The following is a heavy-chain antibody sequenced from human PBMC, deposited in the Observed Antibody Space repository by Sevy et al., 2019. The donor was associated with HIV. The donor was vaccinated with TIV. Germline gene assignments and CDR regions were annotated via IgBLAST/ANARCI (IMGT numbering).Heavy chain of an antibody. CDR3: ARQHSSRGYFYFDS. CDR2: IFYSGST. V-gene: IGHV4-30-4*01. Sequence: SESLSLTCTVSGGSISSGDYYWSWIRQPPGKGLEWIGYIFYSGSTYFNPSLKSRVTISLDTSKSQFSLRLSSVTAAHTAVFYCARQHSSRGYFYFDSWGQGTLVTVSS. D-gene: IGHD3-22*01. CDR1: GGSISSGDYY. J-gene: IGHJ4*02.